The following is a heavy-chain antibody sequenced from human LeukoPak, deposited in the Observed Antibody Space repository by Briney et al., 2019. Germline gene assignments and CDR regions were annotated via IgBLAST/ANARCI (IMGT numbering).Heavy chain of an antibody. D-gene: IGHD6-13*01. V-gene: IGHV4-39*07. CDR2: IYYSGST. CDR3: ARAREGVAAAGSFDY. CDR1: GGSISSSSYY. J-gene: IGHJ4*02. Sequence: SETLSLTCTVSGGSISSSSYYWGWIRQPPGKGLEWIGSIYYSGSTYYNPSLKSRVTISVDTSKNQFSLKLSSVTAADTAVYYCARAREGVAAAGSFDYWGQGTLVTVSS.